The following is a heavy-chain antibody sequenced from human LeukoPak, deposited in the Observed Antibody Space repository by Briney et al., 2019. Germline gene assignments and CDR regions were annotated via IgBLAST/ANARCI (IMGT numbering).Heavy chain of an antibody. CDR2: IIPIFGTT. J-gene: IGHJ4*02. D-gene: IGHD4-17*01. Sequence: ASVKVSCKASGGTFSSYAISWVRQAPGQGLEWMGGIIPIFGTTNYAQKFQGRVTITADESTSTAYMELSSLRSEDTAVYYCAREGDPRVRYFAHWGQGTLVTVS. V-gene: IGHV1-69*13. CDR3: AREGDPRVRYFAH. CDR1: GGTFSSYA.